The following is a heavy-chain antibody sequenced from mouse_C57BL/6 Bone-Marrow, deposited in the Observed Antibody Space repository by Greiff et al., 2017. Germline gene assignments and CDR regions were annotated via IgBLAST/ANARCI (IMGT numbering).Heavy chain of an antibody. CDR1: GFTFNTYA. D-gene: IGHD1-1*01. CDR3: VREITTVVATDFDV. V-gene: IGHV10-3*01. J-gene: IGHJ1*03. Sequence: GESGGGLVQPKGSLKLSCAASGFTFNTYAMHWVRQAPGKGLEWVARIRSKSSNYATYYADSVKDRFTISRDDSQSMLYLQMNNLKTEDTAMYYCVREITTVVATDFDVWGTGTTVTVSS. CDR2: IRSKSSNYAT.